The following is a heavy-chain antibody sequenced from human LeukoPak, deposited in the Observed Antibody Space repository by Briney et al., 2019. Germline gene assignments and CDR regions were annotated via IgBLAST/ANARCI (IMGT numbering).Heavy chain of an antibody. CDR3: TTLAFDVHY. CDR2: MESNPAGGRV. V-gene: IGHV3-15*04. Sequence: GGSLRLSCAASGFTFVNARMTWVRQAPGKGLEWVGRMESNPAGGRVDYAAPVKGRFTISRDDSRSTLYLQLNNLGAEDTAVYYCTTLAFDVHYWGRGTLITVSS. CDR1: GFTFVNAR. D-gene: IGHD2/OR15-2a*01. J-gene: IGHJ4*02.